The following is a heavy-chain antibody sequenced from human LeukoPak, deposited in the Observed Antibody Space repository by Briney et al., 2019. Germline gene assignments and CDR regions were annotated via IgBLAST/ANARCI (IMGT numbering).Heavy chain of an antibody. Sequence: GGSLRLSCAASGFTFSSYGMHWVRQAPGKGLEWVAFIRYDGSNKYYTASVKGRFTISRDNSKNTLYLQMNTLRAEDAAVYYCAKPEGGYAFNYWGPGTLVTVSS. J-gene: IGHJ4*02. CDR1: GFTFSSYG. D-gene: IGHD2-8*01. V-gene: IGHV3-30*02. CDR3: AKPEGGYAFNY. CDR2: IRYDGSNK.